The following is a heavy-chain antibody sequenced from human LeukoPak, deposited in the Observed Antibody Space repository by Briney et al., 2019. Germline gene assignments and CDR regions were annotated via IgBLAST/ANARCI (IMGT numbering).Heavy chain of an antibody. Sequence: SETLSLTCTVSGGSISSGGYYWSWIRQHPGKGLEWIGYLYYTGTTYYNLSLKSRIIISVDTSKTQFSLRLSSVSAADTAIYYCARDLGVRGMDVWGQGTTVTVSS. V-gene: IGHV4-31*03. CDR2: LYYTGTT. J-gene: IGHJ6*02. CDR1: GGSISSGGYY. D-gene: IGHD2-21*01. CDR3: ARDLGVRGMDV.